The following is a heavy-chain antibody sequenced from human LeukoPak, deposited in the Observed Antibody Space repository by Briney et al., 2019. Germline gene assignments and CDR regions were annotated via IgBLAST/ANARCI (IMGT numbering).Heavy chain of an antibody. J-gene: IGHJ4*02. CDR3: ATGWSYHDY. D-gene: IGHD1-26*01. CDR2: IKEDGSEK. V-gene: IGHV3-7*01. CDR1: GFTFSRFW. Sequence: GGSLRLSCAASGFTFSRFWMTWVRQAPGKGLEWVANIKEDGSEKYSVDSAKGRFTITRDNTKNSLFLEMNSLRAEDTAVYYCATGWSYHDYWGQGTLVTVSS.